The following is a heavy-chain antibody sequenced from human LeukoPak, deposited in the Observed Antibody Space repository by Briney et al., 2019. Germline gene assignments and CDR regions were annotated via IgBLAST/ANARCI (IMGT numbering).Heavy chain of an antibody. J-gene: IGHJ6*02. CDR3: ARASPIYWSGYTYYYGMDV. Sequence: GASVKVSCKASGYTFSNYGVSWVRQAPGRGLEWMGWVSTSDGKTGFAQNLQGRLTMSTDTSASIAYMELRSLRSDDTAVYYCARASPIYWSGYTYYYGMDVWGQGTTVTVSS. CDR1: GYTFSNYG. V-gene: IGHV1-18*01. CDR2: VSTSDGKT. D-gene: IGHD3-3*01.